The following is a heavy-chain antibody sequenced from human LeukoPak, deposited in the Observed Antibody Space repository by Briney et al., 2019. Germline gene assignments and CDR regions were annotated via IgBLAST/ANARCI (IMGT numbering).Heavy chain of an antibody. CDR2: IIPIFGTA. CDR3: AREGTSLTSTFDY. J-gene: IGHJ4*02. CDR1: GGTFSSYA. D-gene: IGHD1-14*01. Sequence: SVKVSCKASGGTFSSYAISWVRQAPGQGLEWMGGIIPIFGTANYAQKFQGRVTITTDESTSTAYMELSSLRSEDTAVYYCAREGTSLTSTFDYWGQGTLVTVSS. V-gene: IGHV1-69*05.